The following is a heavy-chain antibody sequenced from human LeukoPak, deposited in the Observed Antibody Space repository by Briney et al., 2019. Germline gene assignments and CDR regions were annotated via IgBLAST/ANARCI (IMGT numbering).Heavy chain of an antibody. Sequence: GASVKVSCKASGYTFTGYYMHWVRQAPGQGLEWMGWINPNSGGTNYAQKFQGRVTMTRDTSISTAYMELSRLRSDDTAVYYCARPGVVIAYETHYYFDYWGQGTLVTVSS. CDR3: ARPGVVIAYETHYYFDY. CDR1: GYTFTGYY. D-gene: IGHD3-3*01. V-gene: IGHV1-2*02. J-gene: IGHJ4*02. CDR2: INPNSGGT.